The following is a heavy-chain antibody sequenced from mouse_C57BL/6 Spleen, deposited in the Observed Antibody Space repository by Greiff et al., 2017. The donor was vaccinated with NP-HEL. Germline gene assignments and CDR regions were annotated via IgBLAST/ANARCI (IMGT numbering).Heavy chain of an antibody. CDR2: INPNNGGT. CDR3: ARIGAYDGYDY. J-gene: IGHJ2*01. CDR1: GYTFTDYN. Sequence: VQLQQSGPELVKPGASVKMSCKASGYTFTDYNMHWVKQSHGKSLEWIGYINPNNGGTRYNQKFKGKATLTVNKSSSTAYMELRSLTSEDSAVYYCARIGAYDGYDYWGQGTTLTVSS. V-gene: IGHV1-22*01. D-gene: IGHD2-3*01.